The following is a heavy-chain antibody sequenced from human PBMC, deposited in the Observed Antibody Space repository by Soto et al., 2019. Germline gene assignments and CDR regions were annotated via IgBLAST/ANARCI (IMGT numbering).Heavy chain of an antibody. CDR3: AKDLGSSSELSDY. Sequence: QVQLVESGGGVVQPGRSLRLSCAASGFTFSSYGMHWVRQAPGKGLEWVAVISYDGSNKYYADSVKGRFTISRDNSKNTLYLQMNSLRADDTAVYYCAKDLGSSSELSDYSGPGTLVTDSS. D-gene: IGHD6-13*01. CDR1: GFTFSSYG. V-gene: IGHV3-30*18. CDR2: ISYDGSNK. J-gene: IGHJ4*02.